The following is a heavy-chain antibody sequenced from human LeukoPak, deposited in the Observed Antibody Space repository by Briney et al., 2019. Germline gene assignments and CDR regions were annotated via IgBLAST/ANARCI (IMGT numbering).Heavy chain of an antibody. J-gene: IGHJ4*02. Sequence: GGSLRLSCAASGFTFSDFAMIWVRQSPGKKGLEWVSCIFQGGGEIHYADSVRGRFTISRDNSKSTLFLQMNSLRAEDTAIYYCATYRQVLLPFESWGQGTLVTVSS. CDR1: GFTFSDFA. CDR2: IFQGGGEI. D-gene: IGHD5-18*01. CDR3: ATYRQVLLPFES. V-gene: IGHV3-23*01.